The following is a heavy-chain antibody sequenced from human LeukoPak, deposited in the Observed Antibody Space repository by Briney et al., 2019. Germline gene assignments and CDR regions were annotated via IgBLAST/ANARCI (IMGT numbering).Heavy chain of an antibody. V-gene: IGHV1-18*01. CDR2: ISAYNGNT. Sequence: GASVKVSCKASGYTFISYGITWVRQAPGQGLEWMGWISAYNGNTNYPQRLQGRVTMTTDTSTSTAYMELRSLRYDDTAVYYCARDRRYSNEAPSDYWGQGTLVTVSS. CDR3: ARDRRYSNEAPSDY. J-gene: IGHJ4*02. CDR1: GYTFISYG. D-gene: IGHD5-12*01.